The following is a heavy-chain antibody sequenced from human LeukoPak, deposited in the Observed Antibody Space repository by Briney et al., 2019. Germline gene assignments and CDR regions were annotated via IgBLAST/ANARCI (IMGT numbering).Heavy chain of an antibody. V-gene: IGHV1-2*02. CDR1: GYNFIGYY. Sequence: ASVKVSCKASGYNFIGYYMHWVRQAPGQGLEWMGWINPHSGDTNYAQLFQGRVTLTRDTSISTFYMELSRLRSDDTAVYYCARDYEQQLVRGFNWFDPWGQGTLVTVSS. J-gene: IGHJ5*02. CDR3: ARDYEQQLVRGFNWFDP. D-gene: IGHD6-13*01. CDR2: INPHSGDT.